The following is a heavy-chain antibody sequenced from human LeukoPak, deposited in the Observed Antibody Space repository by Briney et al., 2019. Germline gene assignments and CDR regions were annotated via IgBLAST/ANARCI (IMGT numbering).Heavy chain of an antibody. Sequence: SETLSLTCTVSGGSISSYYWSWIRQPPGKGLEWIGYIYYSGSTNYNPSLKSRVTISVDTSKNQFSLKPSSVTAADTAVYYCARGGYDYVWGSFLYYFDYWGQGTLVTVSS. D-gene: IGHD3-16*01. J-gene: IGHJ4*02. CDR2: IYYSGST. CDR3: ARGGYDYVWGSFLYYFDY. CDR1: GGSISSYY. V-gene: IGHV4-59*01.